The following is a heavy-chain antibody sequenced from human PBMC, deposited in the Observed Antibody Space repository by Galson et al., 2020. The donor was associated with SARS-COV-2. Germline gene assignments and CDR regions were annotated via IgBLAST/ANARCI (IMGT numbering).Heavy chain of an antibody. CDR3: ARKAVPTMSYYYCMDV. V-gene: IGHV3-23*01. CDR1: GFTFKNYA. D-gene: IGHD5-12*01. Sequence: SCVASGFTFKNYAMTWVRQAPGKGLEWVSGISGSGGGTYYADSVKGRFTISRDNSKNTLYLQMNSLRAEDTAVYYCARKAVPTMSYYYCMDVWGQGTTITVSS. J-gene: IGHJ6*02. CDR2: ISGSGGGT.